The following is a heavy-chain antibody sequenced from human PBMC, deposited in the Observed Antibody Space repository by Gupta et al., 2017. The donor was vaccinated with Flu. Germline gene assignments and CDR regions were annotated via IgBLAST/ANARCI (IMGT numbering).Heavy chain of an antibody. CDR1: SSYW. CDR3: TRDLNGWSYGYFDR. Sequence: SSYWWHWIRQSPGKGLVWVSYIMRDGSRTRYADSVKGRFTVSRDNANNTVYLQMNSLGDEDTAVYYCTRDLNGWSYGYFDRGGQGTLVTVSS. D-gene: IGHD3-16*01. CDR2: IMRDGSRT. V-gene: IGHV3-74*01. J-gene: IGHJ4*02.